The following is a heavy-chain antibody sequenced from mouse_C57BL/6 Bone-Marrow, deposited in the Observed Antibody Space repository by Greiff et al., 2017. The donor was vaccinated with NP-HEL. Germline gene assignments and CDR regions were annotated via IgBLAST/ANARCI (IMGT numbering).Heavy chain of an antibody. CDR1: GYTFTSYW. CDR2: IDPSDSYT. Sequence: VQLQQPGAELVMPGASVKLSCKASGYTFTSYWMHWVKQRPGQGLEWIGEIDPSDSYTNYNQKFKGKSTLTVDKSSSTAYMQLSSLTSEDSAVYYCARSYYGNWMDYWGQGTSVTVSS. CDR3: ARSYYGNWMDY. D-gene: IGHD2-1*01. J-gene: IGHJ4*01. V-gene: IGHV1-69*01.